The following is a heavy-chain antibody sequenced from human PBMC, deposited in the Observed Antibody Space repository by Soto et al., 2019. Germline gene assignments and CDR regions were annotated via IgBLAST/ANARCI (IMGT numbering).Heavy chain of an antibody. D-gene: IGHD6-13*01. CDR2: MYQNEAT. Sequence: SETLSLTCTVSGASINSFYWSWIRQSPGKVMVWIGFMYQNEATNYNPSLKSRVNISLDTSKNQVSLNLNSVTAADTAVYYCGRANSSTWYKLEYKWFDPWGQGTLVTVS. J-gene: IGHJ5*02. V-gene: IGHV4-59*01. CDR1: GASINSFY. CDR3: GRANSSTWYKLEYKWFDP.